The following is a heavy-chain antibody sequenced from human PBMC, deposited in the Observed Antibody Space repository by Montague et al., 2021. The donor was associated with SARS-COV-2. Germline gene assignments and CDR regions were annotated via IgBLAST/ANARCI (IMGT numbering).Heavy chain of an antibody. CDR2: INHSGST. Sequence: SETSLTCAVYGGSFSGYYWSWIRQPPGKGLEWIGEINHSGSTNYNPSLKSRVTISVDTSKNQFSLKLSSVIAADTAVYYCASLTLGYCSSTSCYSDWFDPWGQGTLVTVSS. J-gene: IGHJ5*02. D-gene: IGHD2-2*02. CDR1: GGSFSGYY. V-gene: IGHV4-34*01. CDR3: ASLTLGYCSSTSCYSDWFDP.